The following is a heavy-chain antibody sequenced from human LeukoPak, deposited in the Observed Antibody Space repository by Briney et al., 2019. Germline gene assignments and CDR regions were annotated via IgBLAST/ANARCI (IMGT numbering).Heavy chain of an antibody. CDR3: ARDRGSYYIDF. CDR1: GFTFRDHG. Sequence: GGSLRLSCAASGFTFRDHGMHWVRQAPGKGLEWVAVIWYDGSNKYYADSVKGRFTFSRDNSKNTLSLQMDSLRAEDTALYYCARDRGSYYIDFWGQGTPVTVSS. J-gene: IGHJ4*02. V-gene: IGHV3-33*01. D-gene: IGHD1-1*01. CDR2: IWYDGSNK.